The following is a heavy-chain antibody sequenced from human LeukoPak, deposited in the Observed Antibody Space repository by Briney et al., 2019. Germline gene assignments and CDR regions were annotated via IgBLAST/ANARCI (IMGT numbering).Heavy chain of an antibody. V-gene: IGHV3-30*18. CDR3: AKDLQQWLVRAFDI. J-gene: IGHJ3*02. CDR1: GFTFSSYG. D-gene: IGHD6-19*01. Sequence: PGGSLRLSCAASGFTFSSYGMHWVRQAPGKGLEWVAVISYDGSDKYYADSVKGRFTISRDNSKNTLYLQMNSLRAEDTSVYYCAKDLQQWLVRAFDIWGQGTMVTVSS. CDR2: ISYDGSDK.